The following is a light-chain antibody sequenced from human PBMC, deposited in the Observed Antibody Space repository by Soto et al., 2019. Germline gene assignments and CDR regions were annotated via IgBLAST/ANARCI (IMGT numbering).Light chain of an antibody. Sequence: ANQMNQSPSSMSASVGDRVTITCRASQGIRNDLGWYQQKPGKAPKLLIYAASSLQSGVPSRFSGSGSGTDFTLTISSLQPEDFATYYCLQDYNYPGTFGQGTKVEIK. V-gene: IGKV1-6*01. CDR2: AAS. J-gene: IGKJ1*01. CDR1: QGIRND. CDR3: LQDYNYPGT.